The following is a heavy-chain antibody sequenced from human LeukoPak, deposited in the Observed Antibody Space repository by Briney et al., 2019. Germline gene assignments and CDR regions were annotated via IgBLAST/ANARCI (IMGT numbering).Heavy chain of an antibody. CDR3: ASSSSGGGEFDY. D-gene: IGHD3-16*01. Sequence: ASVKVSCKASGYTFTSYDINWVRQATGQGLEWMGWMNPNSGNTGYAQKFQGRVTMTRNTSISTAYMELSSLGSEDTAVYYCASSSSGGGEFDYWGQGTLITVSS. CDR2: MNPNSGNT. V-gene: IGHV1-8*01. J-gene: IGHJ4*02. CDR1: GYTFTSYD.